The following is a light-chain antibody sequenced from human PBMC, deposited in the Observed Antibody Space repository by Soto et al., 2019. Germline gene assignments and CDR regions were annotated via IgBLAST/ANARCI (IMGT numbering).Light chain of an antibody. CDR3: LHQNSYLALS. Sequence: DIQMTQSPSSLSASVGDRVTITCRASQSIRNDLGWYQQKSGKATRRLIYAASTLQTGVPSRFSGSGSGREFTLTISGLQPEDFATYYCLHQNSYLALSFGGGTKVE. CDR1: QSIRND. J-gene: IGKJ4*01. CDR2: AAS. V-gene: IGKV1-17*01.